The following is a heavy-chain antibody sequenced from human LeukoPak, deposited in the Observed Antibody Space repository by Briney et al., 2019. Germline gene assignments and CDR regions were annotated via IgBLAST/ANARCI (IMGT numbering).Heavy chain of an antibody. CDR1: GFTFSSYS. D-gene: IGHD6-13*01. J-gene: IGHJ4*02. CDR2: ISSSSSYI. Sequence: GSLRLSCAASGFTFSSYSMNWVRQAPGKGPEWVSSISSSSSYIYYADSVKGRFTISRDNAKNSLYLQMNSLRAEDTAVYYCARGVIAAAAGYWGQGTLVTVSS. V-gene: IGHV3-21*01. CDR3: ARGVIAAAAGY.